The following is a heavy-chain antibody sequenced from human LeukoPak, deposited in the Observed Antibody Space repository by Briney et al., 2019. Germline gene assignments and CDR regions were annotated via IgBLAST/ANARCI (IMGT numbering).Heavy chain of an antibody. CDR3: ARDRQLGGGLYFDY. CDR1: GGTFSSYA. J-gene: IGHJ4*02. CDR2: IIPILGIA. D-gene: IGHD6-6*01. Sequence: ASVKVSCKASGGTFSSYAISWVRQAPGQGLEWMGRIIPILGIANYAQKFQGRVTITADKSTSTAYMELSSLRSEDTAVYYCARDRQLGGGLYFDYWGQGTLVTVSS. V-gene: IGHV1-69*04.